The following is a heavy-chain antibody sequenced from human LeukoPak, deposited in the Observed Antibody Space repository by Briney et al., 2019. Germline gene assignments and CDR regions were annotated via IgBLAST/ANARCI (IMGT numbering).Heavy chain of an antibody. CDR1: GYSFTSYW. J-gene: IGHJ3*02. CDR2: IYPGDSDT. Sequence: GESLKISCKGSGYSFTSYWIGWVRQMPGKGLEWMGIIYPGDSDTRYSPSFQGQVTISADKSISTAYLQWSSLRASDTAMYYCASVVVLVGTQSAFDIWGQGTMVTVSS. CDR3: ASVVVLVGTQSAFDI. D-gene: IGHD2-2*01. V-gene: IGHV5-51*01.